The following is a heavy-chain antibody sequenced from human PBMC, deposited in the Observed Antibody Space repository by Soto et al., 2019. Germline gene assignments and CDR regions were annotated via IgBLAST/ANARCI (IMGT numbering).Heavy chain of an antibody. CDR3: AREADCCGGSCPYYFDY. Sequence: PGGSLRLSWAAYGFTFSSYFMSWVRQAPGKGLEWVSGISGTGGSTYYADSVKGRFTISRDNSKNTLFLQMDSLRAEDTAVYYCAREADCCGGSCPYYFDYWGQGTLVTVSS. J-gene: IGHJ4*02. CDR1: GFTFSSYF. V-gene: IGHV3-23*01. D-gene: IGHD2-15*01. CDR2: ISGTGGST.